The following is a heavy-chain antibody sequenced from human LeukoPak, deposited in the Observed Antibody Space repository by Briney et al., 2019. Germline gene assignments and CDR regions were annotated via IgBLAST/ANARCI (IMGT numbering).Heavy chain of an antibody. D-gene: IGHD2-15*01. J-gene: IGHJ6*03. CDR1: GYTFTGYY. V-gene: IGHV1-2*02. CDR2: INPNSGGT. CDR3: ARAQCGGSCYPSPYYYYMDV. Sequence: ASVKVSCKASGYTFTGYYMHWVRQAPGQGLEWMGWINPNSGGTNYAQKLQGRVTMTTDTSTSTAYMELRSLRSDDTAVYYCARAQCGGSCYPSPYYYYMDVWGKGTTVTVSS.